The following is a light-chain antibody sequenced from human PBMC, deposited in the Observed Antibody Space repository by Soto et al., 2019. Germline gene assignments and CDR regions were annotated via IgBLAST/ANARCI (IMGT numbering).Light chain of an antibody. CDR1: QDIRSS. CDR2: GAS. J-gene: IGKJ5*01. CDR3: QQYGSSPSIT. V-gene: IGKV3-20*01. Sequence: EIVMTQSPATLSVSPGERVTLSCRASQDIRSSLAWYQQKPGQAPRLLIYGASSRATGIPDRFSGSGSGTDFTLTISRLEPKDIAVYFCQQYGSSPSITFGQGTRLEIK.